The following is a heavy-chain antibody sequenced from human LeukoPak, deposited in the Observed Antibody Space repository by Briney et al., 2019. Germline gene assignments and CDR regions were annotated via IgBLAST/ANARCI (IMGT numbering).Heavy chain of an antibody. CDR3: AKDGGYYYDSSGAFDI. CDR1: EFTFSSYG. J-gene: IGHJ3*02. V-gene: IGHV3-23*01. Sequence: GGSLRLSCAASEFTFSSYGMSWVRQAPGKGLEWVSAISGSGGSTYYADSVKGRFTISRDNSKNTLYLQMNSLRAEDTAVYYCAKDGGYYYDSSGAFDIWGQGTMVTVSS. D-gene: IGHD3-22*01. CDR2: ISGSGGST.